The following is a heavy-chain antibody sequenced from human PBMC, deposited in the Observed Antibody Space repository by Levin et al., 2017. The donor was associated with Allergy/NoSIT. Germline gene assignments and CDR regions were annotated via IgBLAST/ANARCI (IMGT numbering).Heavy chain of an antibody. CDR1: GFSLSTSGMC. Sequence: QTLSLTCTFSGFSLSTSGMCVSWIRQPPGKALEWLARIDWDDDKYYSTSLKTRLTISKDTSKNQVVLTMTNMDPVDTATYYCARTHIAVAVKAFDYWGQGTLVTVSS. CDR2: IDWDDDK. CDR3: ARTHIAVAVKAFDY. J-gene: IGHJ4*02. V-gene: IGHV2-70*11. D-gene: IGHD6-19*01.